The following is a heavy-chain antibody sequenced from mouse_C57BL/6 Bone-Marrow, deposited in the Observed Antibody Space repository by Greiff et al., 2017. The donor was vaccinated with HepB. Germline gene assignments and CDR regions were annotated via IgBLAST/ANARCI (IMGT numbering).Heavy chain of an antibody. CDR2: ISNGGGST. D-gene: IGHD2-3*01. J-gene: IGHJ2*01. V-gene: IGHV5-12*01. Sequence: DVKLQESGGGLVQPGGSLKLSCAASGFTFSDYYMYWVRQTPEKRLEWVAYISNGGGSTYYPDTVKGRFTISRDNAKNTLYLQMSRLKSEDTAMYYCARQRWSYFDYWGQGTTLTVSS. CDR1: GFTFSDYY. CDR3: ARQRWSYFDY.